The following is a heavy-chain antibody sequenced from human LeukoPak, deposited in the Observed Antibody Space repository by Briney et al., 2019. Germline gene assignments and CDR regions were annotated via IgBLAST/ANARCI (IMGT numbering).Heavy chain of an antibody. CDR2: ISGSGGST. D-gene: IGHD6-13*01. V-gene: IGHV3-23*01. CDR3: ARDLAAWDY. J-gene: IGHJ4*02. Sequence: GGSLRLSCAASGFTFSSYAMNWVRQAPGKGLEWVSGISGSGGSTYYADSVKGRFTISRDKSKNTLYLQMNSLRAEDTAVYYCARDLAAWDYWGQGTLVSVSS. CDR1: GFTFSSYA.